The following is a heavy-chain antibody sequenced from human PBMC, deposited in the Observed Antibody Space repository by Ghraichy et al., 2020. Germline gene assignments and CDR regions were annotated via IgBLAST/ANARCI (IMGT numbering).Heavy chain of an antibody. Sequence: GGSLRLSCVASGFTFSSYAMSWVRQAPGKGLEWVSAISGSGGSTYYADSVKGRFTISRDNSKNTLYLQMNSLRAEDTAVYYCAKAGSGDPVYYFDYWGQGTLVTVSS. D-gene: IGHD6-19*01. CDR1: GFTFSSYA. J-gene: IGHJ4*02. V-gene: IGHV3-23*01. CDR2: ISGSGGST. CDR3: AKAGSGDPVYYFDY.